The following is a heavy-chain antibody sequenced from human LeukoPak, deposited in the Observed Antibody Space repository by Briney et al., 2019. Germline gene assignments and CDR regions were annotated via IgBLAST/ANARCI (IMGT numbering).Heavy chain of an antibody. Sequence: GGCLRHSRVVSRLTLSDHYMSWLRQAAGKRGEGVSYISSCSTYTNYADSVEGRFTISRDNAQQSLYLQINSPLDEHTAVYYITRGVCVGDYFDYWGQGTLVTVSS. CDR2: ISSCSTYT. J-gene: IGHJ4*02. D-gene: IGHD2-8*01. CDR3: TRGVCVGDYFDY. V-gene: IGHV3-11*05. CDR1: RLTLSDHY.